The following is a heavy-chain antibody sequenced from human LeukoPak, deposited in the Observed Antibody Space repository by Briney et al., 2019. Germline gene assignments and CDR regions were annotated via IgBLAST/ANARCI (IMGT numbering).Heavy chain of an antibody. D-gene: IGHD6-19*01. J-gene: IGHJ4*02. V-gene: IGHV3-23*01. CDR2: IFGSGGSA. CDR3: GKTTTGYSSGRYPAWPVDY. Sequence: GGSLRLSCVASGVAIRNSWMSWVRQAPGKGLEWVSGIFGSGGSAHYADSVKGRFTISRDNSKNTVYLQMNSLRAEDTAVYYCGKTTTGYSSGRYPAWPVDYWGQGTLVTVSS. CDR1: GVAIRNSW.